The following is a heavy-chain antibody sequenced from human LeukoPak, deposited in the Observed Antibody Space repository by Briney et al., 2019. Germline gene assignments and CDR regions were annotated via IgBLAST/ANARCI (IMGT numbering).Heavy chain of an antibody. CDR1: GGTFSSYA. CDR2: IIPILGIA. CDR3: ASGRGGSGYYRHDY. J-gene: IGHJ4*02. D-gene: IGHD3-22*01. V-gene: IGHV1-69*04. Sequence: SVKVSCKASGGTFSSYAISWVRQAPGQGLEWMGRIIPILGIANYAQKFQGRVTITADKSTSTAYMELSSLRSEDTAVYYCASGRGGSGYYRHDYWGQGTLVTVSS.